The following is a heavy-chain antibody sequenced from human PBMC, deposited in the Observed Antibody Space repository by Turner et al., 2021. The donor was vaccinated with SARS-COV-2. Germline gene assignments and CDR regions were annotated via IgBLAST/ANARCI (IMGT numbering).Heavy chain of an antibody. V-gene: IGHV3-21*01. CDR2: MTGSSGYI. D-gene: IGHD6-19*01. Sequence: EVQLVESGGGLVKPGGSLRLSCAASGFTFSSYSMNWVRQAPGKGLEWVSAMTGSSGYIYDADSVKGRFTISRDNAKTSLYLQMNSLRAEDTAVYYCARVFPTDSSVWYRYYYYYGMDVWGQGTTVTVSS. CDR3: ARVFPTDSSVWYRYYYYYGMDV. J-gene: IGHJ6*02. CDR1: GFTFSSYS.